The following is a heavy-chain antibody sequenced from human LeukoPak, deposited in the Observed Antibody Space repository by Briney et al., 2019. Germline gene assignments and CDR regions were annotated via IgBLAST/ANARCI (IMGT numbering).Heavy chain of an antibody. CDR1: GFTFSSYG. CDR2: IWYDGSNK. V-gene: IGHV3-33*01. Sequence: GRSLRLSCAASGFTFSSYGMHWVRQAPGKGLEWVAVIWYDGSNKYYADSVKGRFTISRDNSKNTLYLQMNSLRAEDTAVYYCARDGGYGDYEVQDYYYGMDVWGQGTTVTVSS. D-gene: IGHD4-17*01. J-gene: IGHJ6*02. CDR3: ARDGGYGDYEVQDYYYGMDV.